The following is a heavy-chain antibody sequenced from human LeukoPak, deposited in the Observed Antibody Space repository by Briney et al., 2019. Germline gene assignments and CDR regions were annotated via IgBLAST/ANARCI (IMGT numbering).Heavy chain of an antibody. D-gene: IGHD3-22*01. Sequence: GGSLRLSCAASGFTFSSYSMNWVRQAPGKGLEWVSYISSSSSTIYYADSVKGRFTISRDNAKNSLYLQMNGLRDEDTGVYYCARDYYDSSGYDYWGQGTLVTVSS. CDR3: ARDYYDSSGYDY. CDR1: GFTFSSYS. CDR2: ISSSSSTI. V-gene: IGHV3-48*02. J-gene: IGHJ4*02.